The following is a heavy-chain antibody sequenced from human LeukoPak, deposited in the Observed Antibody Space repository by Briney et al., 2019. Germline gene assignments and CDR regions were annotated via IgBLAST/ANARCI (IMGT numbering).Heavy chain of an antibody. D-gene: IGHD3-22*01. Sequence: GGSLRLSCAASGFTVSSNYMSWVRQAPGKGLEWVSVVNSGGRTYYADSVKGRFTISRDNAKKSLYLQMNSLRAEDTAVYYCARGRYDSRIFDYWGQGTLVTVSS. CDR1: GFTVSSNY. V-gene: IGHV3-53*01. CDR2: VNSGGRT. J-gene: IGHJ4*02. CDR3: ARGRYDSRIFDY.